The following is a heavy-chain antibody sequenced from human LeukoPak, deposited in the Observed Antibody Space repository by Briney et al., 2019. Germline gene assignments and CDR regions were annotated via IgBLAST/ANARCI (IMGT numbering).Heavy chain of an antibody. J-gene: IGHJ4*02. V-gene: IGHV4-34*01. Sequence: PSETLSLTCTVSGGSISSYYWSWIRQPPGKGLEWIGEINHSGSTNYNPSLKSRVTISVDTSKNQFSLKLSSVTAADTAVYYCARSSSLLWFGELYYFDYWGQGTLVTVSS. D-gene: IGHD3-10*01. CDR1: GGSISSYY. CDR3: ARSSSLLWFGELYYFDY. CDR2: INHSGST.